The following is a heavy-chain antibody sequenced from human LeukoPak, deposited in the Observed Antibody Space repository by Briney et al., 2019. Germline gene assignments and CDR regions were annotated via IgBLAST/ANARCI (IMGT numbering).Heavy chain of an antibody. D-gene: IGHD3-10*02. J-gene: IGHJ4*02. V-gene: IGHV1-18*01. CDR3: ARGLGSGSYYAY. CDR1: GYIFTNYG. CDR2: ISAYNDNT. Sequence: ASVKVSCKASGYIFTNYGISWVRQAPGQGLEWMGWISAYNDNTNYAQKVQGRLTMTADTSTSTAYMELKSLRSDDTAVYYCARGLGSGSYYAYWGQRTLVTVSS.